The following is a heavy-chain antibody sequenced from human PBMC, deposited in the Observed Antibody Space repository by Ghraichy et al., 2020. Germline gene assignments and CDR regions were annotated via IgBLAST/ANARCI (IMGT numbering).Heavy chain of an antibody. CDR2: IYYSGST. D-gene: IGHD2-15*01. Sequence: SETLSLTCTVSGGSISSSSYYWGWIRQPPGKGLEWIGSIYYSGSTYYNPSLKSRVTISVDTSKNQFSLKLSSVTAADTAVYYCARLNRAGYCSGGSCYSSGRTYYYGMDVWCQGTTVTVSS. CDR3: ARLNRAGYCSGGSCYSSGRTYYYGMDV. CDR1: GGSISSSSYY. J-gene: IGHJ6*02. V-gene: IGHV4-39*01.